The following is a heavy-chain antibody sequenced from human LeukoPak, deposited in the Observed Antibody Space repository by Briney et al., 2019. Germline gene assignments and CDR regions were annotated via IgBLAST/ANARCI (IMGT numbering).Heavy chain of an antibody. CDR3: ARGYDSSSPADAFDI. V-gene: IGHV4-61*02. CDR1: GGSISSGSYY. CDR2: IYTSGST. Sequence: YPSETLSLTCTVSGGSISSGSYYWSWIRQPAGKGLEWIGRIYTSGSTNYSPSLKSRVTISVDTSKNQFSLKLSSVTAADTAVYYCARGYDSSSPADAFDIWGQGTMVTVSS. D-gene: IGHD3-22*01. J-gene: IGHJ3*02.